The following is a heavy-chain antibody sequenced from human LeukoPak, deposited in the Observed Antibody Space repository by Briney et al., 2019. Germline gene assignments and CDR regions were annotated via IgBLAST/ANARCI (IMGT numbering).Heavy chain of an antibody. CDR2: ISWNSGSI. V-gene: IGHV3-9*01. CDR3: AKGHSSGWLPFDY. D-gene: IGHD6-19*01. J-gene: IGHJ4*02. CDR1: GFTFDGYA. Sequence: GGSLRLSCAASGFTFDGYAMHWVRQAPGKGLEWVSGISWNSGSIGYADSVKGRFTISRDNAKNSLYLQMNSLRAEDTALYYCAKGHSSGWLPFDYWGQGTLVTVSS.